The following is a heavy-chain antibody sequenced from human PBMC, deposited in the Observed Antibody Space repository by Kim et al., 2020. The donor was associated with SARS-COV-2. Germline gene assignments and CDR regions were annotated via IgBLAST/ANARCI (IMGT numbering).Heavy chain of an antibody. J-gene: IGHJ4*02. CDR3: TTDRQGYYYDFWSGYYTDGGFDY. Sequence: GGSLRLSCAASGFTFSNAWMSWVRQAPGKGLEWVGRIKIKTDGGTTDYAAPVKGRFTISRDDSKNTLYLQMNSLKTEDTAVYYCTTDRQGYYYDFWSGYYTDGGFDYWGQGTLVTVSS. D-gene: IGHD3-3*01. V-gene: IGHV3-15*01. CDR1: GFTFSNAW. CDR2: IKIKTDGGTT.